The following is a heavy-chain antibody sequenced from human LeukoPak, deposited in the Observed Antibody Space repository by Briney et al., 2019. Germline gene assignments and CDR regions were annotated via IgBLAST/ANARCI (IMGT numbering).Heavy chain of an antibody. CDR2: IYYTGTT. CDR1: GGSISSYY. Sequence: KPSETLSLTCTVSGGSISSYYWSWIRRPPGKGLEWIGYIYYTGTTNYNPSLKSRVTISVDTSKNQFSLKLSSVTAADTALYYCAMSPTVTTNRDAFDLWGQGTMVTVSS. J-gene: IGHJ3*01. D-gene: IGHD4-17*01. V-gene: IGHV4-59*13. CDR3: AMSPTVTTNRDAFDL.